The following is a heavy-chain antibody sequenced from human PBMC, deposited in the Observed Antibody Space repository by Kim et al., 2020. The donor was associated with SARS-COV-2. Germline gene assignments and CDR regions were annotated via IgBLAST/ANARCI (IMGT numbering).Heavy chain of an antibody. Sequence: GGSLRLSCAASGFTFSRHWMSWVRQAPGKGLEWVANIKQDGSEKYYVDSGKGRFTISRDNAKNSLYLQMNSRRAGDTAVDDCVRDQVGWSDAFDIWGQG. CDR1: GFTFSRHW. D-gene: IGHD2-15*01. V-gene: IGHV3-7*03. J-gene: IGHJ3*02. CDR3: VRDQVGWSDAFDI. CDR2: IKQDGSEK.